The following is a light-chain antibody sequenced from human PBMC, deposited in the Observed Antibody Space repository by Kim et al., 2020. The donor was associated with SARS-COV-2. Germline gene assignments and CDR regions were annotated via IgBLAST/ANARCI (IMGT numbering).Light chain of an antibody. J-gene: IGKJ4*01. CDR3: QQRRDWPLT. CDR2: DTS. Sequence: EIVLTQSPATVSLSPGERATLSCRASHSVSDYLVWYQQKPGQAPRLLIYDTSRRAPGIPIRFSGSGSGTDFTLTIASLEPEDFAVYYCQQRRDWPLTFGGGTKVDIK. V-gene: IGKV3-11*01. CDR1: HSVSDY.